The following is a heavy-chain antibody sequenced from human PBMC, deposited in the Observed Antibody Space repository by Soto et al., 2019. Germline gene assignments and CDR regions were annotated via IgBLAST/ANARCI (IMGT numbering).Heavy chain of an antibody. V-gene: IGHV3-23*01. CDR1: GFQFSSYA. CDR3: AKDGDDWGGACYLLESFAP. CDR2: ISGSGGST. Sequence: GGSLRLSCAASGFQFSSYAMSWVRQAPGKGLEWVSAISGSGGSTYYADSVKGRFTISRDNSKNRLFLQMNNVRDDDAAVYYYAKDGDDWGGACYLLESFAPWGQETRVTVSS. D-gene: IGHD2-21*02. J-gene: IGHJ5*02.